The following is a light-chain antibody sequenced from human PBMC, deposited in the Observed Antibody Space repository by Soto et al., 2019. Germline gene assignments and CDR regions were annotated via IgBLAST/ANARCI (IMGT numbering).Light chain of an antibody. CDR3: QSYDPTLRTSL. J-gene: IGLJ7*01. CDR2: KNN. CDR1: SYNVGKNL. Sequence: QSVLTQPPSASGTPGQRVTISCSGGSYNVGKNLVYWYQQRPGTAPKLIIFKNNQRPSGVPDRFSGSNSGSSASLAISGLRSEDEADYYCQSYDPTLRTSLFGGGTQLTVL. V-gene: IGLV1-47*01.